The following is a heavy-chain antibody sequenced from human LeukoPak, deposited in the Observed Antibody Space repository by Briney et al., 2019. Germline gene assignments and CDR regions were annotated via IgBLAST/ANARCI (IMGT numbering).Heavy chain of an antibody. J-gene: IGHJ6*02. CDR2: IYYGGST. Sequence: SDTLSLTCAVSGYSISSNNWWGWIRQPPGKGLERIGYIYYGGSTYYNPSLESRVAMSVDTSKNQFSLKLSSVTAVDTAVYYCARGRTAATYYYYYYGMDVWGQGTTVTVSS. D-gene: IGHD2-15*01. CDR3: ARGRTAATYYYYYYGMDV. V-gene: IGHV4-28*01. CDR1: GYSISSNNW.